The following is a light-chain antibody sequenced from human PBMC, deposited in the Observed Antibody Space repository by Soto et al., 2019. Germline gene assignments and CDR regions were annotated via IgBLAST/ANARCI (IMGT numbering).Light chain of an antibody. J-gene: IGKJ3*01. CDR3: LQYDTLPPT. CDR1: HAINLY. CDR2: DAS. V-gene: IGKV1-33*01. Sequence: DIQMTQSPSSLSASVGDRVTITCQASHAINLYLNWYQQKPGKSPRLLIYDASNVETGVPSRFSGDGSETDFTLTINSLQPEDIATYYCLQYDTLPPTFGPGTKVEIQ.